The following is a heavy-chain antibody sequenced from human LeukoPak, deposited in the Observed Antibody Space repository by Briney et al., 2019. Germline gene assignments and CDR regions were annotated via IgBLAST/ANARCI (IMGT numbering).Heavy chain of an antibody. D-gene: IGHD4-23*01. CDR1: GYTFTDYY. CDR2: INPNSGGT. V-gene: IGHV1-2*02. J-gene: IGHJ4*02. CDR3: AREWATVVTSLGGY. Sequence: ASVKVSCTASGYTFTDYYMHWVRQAPGQGLEWMGWINPNSGGTNYAQKFQGRVTMTRDTSISTAYMELSRLRSDDTAVYYCAREWATVVTSLGGYWGQGTLVTVSS.